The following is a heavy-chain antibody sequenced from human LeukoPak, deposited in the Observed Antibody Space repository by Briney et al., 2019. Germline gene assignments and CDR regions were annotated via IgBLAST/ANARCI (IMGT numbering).Heavy chain of an antibody. Sequence: GGSLRLSCAASGFSFSTYGMHWVRQAPGKGLEWVAIVWFDGSKEYYADSVKDRFTISRANSKNTLYLQMSSLRAEDTAVYYCARDRGDYYYLDYWGQGTLVTVSS. V-gene: IGHV3-33*01. D-gene: IGHD3-3*01. CDR1: GFSFSTYG. J-gene: IGHJ4*02. CDR3: ARDRGDYYYLDY. CDR2: VWFDGSKE.